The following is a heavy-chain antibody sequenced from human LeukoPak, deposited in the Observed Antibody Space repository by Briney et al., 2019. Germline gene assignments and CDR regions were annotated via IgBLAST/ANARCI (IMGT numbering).Heavy chain of an antibody. CDR2: ISAYNGNT. Sequence: AAVKVSCKASVYTFTSYGISWVRQAPGQGLEWMGWISAYNGNTNYAQKLQGRVTMTTDTSTSTAYMELRSLRSGDTAVYYCASGPGDYRAEYFQHWGQGTLVTVSS. V-gene: IGHV1-18*04. J-gene: IGHJ1*01. CDR1: VYTFTSYG. CDR3: ASGPGDYRAEYFQH. D-gene: IGHD4-17*01.